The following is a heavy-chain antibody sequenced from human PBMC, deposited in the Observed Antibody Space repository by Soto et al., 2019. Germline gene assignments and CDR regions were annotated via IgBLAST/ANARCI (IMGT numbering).Heavy chain of an antibody. D-gene: IGHD3-10*01. V-gene: IGHV3-30-3*01. Sequence: GGSLRLSCAASGFTFSSYAMHWVRQAPGKGLEWVAVISYDGSNKYYADSVKGRFTISRDNSKNTLYLQMNSLRAEDTAVYYCAREQYGSGSLNYYYYGMDVWGQGTTGTVS. CDR3: AREQYGSGSLNYYYYGMDV. CDR1: GFTFSSYA. J-gene: IGHJ6*02. CDR2: ISYDGSNK.